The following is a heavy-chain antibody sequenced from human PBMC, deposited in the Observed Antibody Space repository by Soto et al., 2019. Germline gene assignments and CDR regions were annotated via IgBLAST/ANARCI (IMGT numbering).Heavy chain of an antibody. Sequence: GGSLRLSCAASGFTFSSYWMSWVRQSPGKGLEWVANIKEDGSEKYYVDSVKGRFTISRDNAKNSLYLQMNSLRAEDTAMYYCATSGYTDSWYSFDYWGQGTLVTVSS. CDR3: ATSGYTDSWYSFDY. CDR1: GFTFSSYW. CDR2: IKEDGSEK. D-gene: IGHD6-13*01. J-gene: IGHJ4*02. V-gene: IGHV3-7*03.